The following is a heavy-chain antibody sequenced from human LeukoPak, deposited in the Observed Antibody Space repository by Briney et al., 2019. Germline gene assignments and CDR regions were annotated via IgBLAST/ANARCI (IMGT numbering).Heavy chain of an antibody. D-gene: IGHD3-10*01. CDR2: ISYDGSNK. CDR3: AKDRGSGSTELDY. CDR1: GFTFSSYG. J-gene: IGHJ4*02. V-gene: IGHV3-30*18. Sequence: GRSLRLSCAASGFTFSSYGMHWVRQAPGKGREWGAVISYDGSNKYYADSVKGRFTISRDNSKNTLYLQMNSLRAEDTAVYYCAKDRGSGSTELDYWGQGTLVTVSS.